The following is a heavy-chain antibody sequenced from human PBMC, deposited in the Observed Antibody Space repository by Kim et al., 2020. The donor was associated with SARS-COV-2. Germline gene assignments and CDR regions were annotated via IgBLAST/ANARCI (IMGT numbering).Heavy chain of an antibody. CDR1: GYSFTSYW. Sequence: GESLKISCKGSGYSFTSYWISWVRQMPGKGLEWMGRIDPSDSYTNYSPSFQGHVTISADKSISTAYLQWSSLKASDTAMYYCARITIFGDYYYYGMDVWGQGTTVTVSS. V-gene: IGHV5-10-1*01. D-gene: IGHD3-3*01. J-gene: IGHJ6*02. CDR2: IDPSDSYT. CDR3: ARITIFGDYYYYGMDV.